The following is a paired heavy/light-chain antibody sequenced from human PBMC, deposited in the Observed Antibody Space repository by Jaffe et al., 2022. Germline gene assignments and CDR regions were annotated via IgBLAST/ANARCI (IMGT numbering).Heavy chain of an antibody. J-gene: IGHJ3*02. CDR2: IFYSVST. D-gene: IGHD5-12*01. CDR1: GGSISSSSYY. CDR3: ARTNSVYGHFDAFDM. Sequence: QLQLQESGPGLVKPSETLSLTCNVSGGSISSSSYYWGWIRQPPGKGLEWIGSIFYSVSTYYNPSLKRRVTISVETPKNQFSLKLSSVTAADTAVYYCARTNSVYGHFDAFDMWGQGTMVTVSS. V-gene: IGHV4-39*01.
Light chain of an antibody. CDR1: QSISSW. Sequence: DIQMTQSPSTLSASVGDRVTITCRASQSISSWLAWYQQKPGKAPKLLIYKASSLESGVPSRFSGSGSGTEFTLTISSLQPDDFATYYCQQYNSYSITFGQGTRLEIK. CDR3: QQYNSYSIT. CDR2: KAS. V-gene: IGKV1-5*03. J-gene: IGKJ5*01.